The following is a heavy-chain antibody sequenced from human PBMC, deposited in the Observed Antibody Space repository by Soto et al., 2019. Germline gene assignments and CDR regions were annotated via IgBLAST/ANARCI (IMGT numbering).Heavy chain of an antibody. Sequence: SVKVSCKASGGTFSSYAISWVRQAPGQGLEWMGGIIPIFGTANYAQKFRGRVTITADESTSTAYMELSSLRSEDTAVYYCARGIAAAGTYEDYWGQGTLVTVSS. V-gene: IGHV1-69*13. J-gene: IGHJ4*02. CDR3: ARGIAAAGTYEDY. CDR2: IIPIFGTA. CDR1: GGTFSSYA. D-gene: IGHD6-13*01.